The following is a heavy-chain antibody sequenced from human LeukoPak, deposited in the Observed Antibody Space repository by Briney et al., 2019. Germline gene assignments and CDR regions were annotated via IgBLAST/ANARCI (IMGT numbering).Heavy chain of an antibody. CDR3: ARSPYFDFWAGYYDLDC. D-gene: IGHD3-3*01. CDR1: GASINSGNSY. Sequence: SETLSLTCTVSGASINSGNSYWSWIRQPPGKGLEWIGYIYYSGTTYYNPSLKSRVSMSVDTSRNQVSLKLNSVTAADTAVYYCARSPYFDFWAGYYDLDCWGQGTLVTVSS. CDR2: IYYSGTT. J-gene: IGHJ4*02. V-gene: IGHV4-30-4*08.